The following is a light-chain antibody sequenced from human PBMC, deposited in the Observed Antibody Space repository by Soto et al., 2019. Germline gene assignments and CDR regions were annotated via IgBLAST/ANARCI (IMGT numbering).Light chain of an antibody. CDR3: QTWSTDIRV. Sequence: QLVLTQPPSASASLGASVKLTCTLSSGHNSYAIAWHQQQPEKGPRYLMKLNSDVSHSKGDGIPDRFSGSSSGAERYLTIYSLRSEDEADYYCQTWSTDIRVFGGGTQLTDL. V-gene: IGLV4-69*01. J-gene: IGLJ3*02. CDR1: SGHNSYA. CDR2: LNSDVSH.